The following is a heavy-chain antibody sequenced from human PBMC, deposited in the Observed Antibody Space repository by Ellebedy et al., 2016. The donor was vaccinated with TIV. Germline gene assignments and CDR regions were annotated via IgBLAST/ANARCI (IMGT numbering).Heavy chain of an antibody. CDR1: GFTFEEYG. J-gene: IGHJ4*02. CDR3: VRDPWLVMDY. Sequence: PGGSLRLSCAASGFTFEEYGMSWVRQGPGKGLEWVSYISYNGDSTTYADSVKGRFTISRDNAKNSLYLQMNSLRVEDTALYYCVRDPWLVMDYWGQGILVTVSS. D-gene: IGHD6-19*01. CDR2: ISYNGDST. V-gene: IGHV3-20*04.